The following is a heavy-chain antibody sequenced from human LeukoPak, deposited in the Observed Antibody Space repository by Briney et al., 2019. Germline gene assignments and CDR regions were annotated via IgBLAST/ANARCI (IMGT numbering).Heavy chain of an antibody. CDR1: GYTFNDYF. D-gene: IGHD3-3*01. Sequence: ASVKVSCKVSGYTFNDYFIHWVRQAPGQGLEWMGWIIPKSGNTGYAQKFQGRVTITRNTSISTAYMELSSLRSEDTAVYYCARGAPYDFWSGYYHIQSFDYWGQGTLVTVSS. J-gene: IGHJ4*02. CDR2: IIPKSGNT. CDR3: ARGAPYDFWSGYYHIQSFDY. V-gene: IGHV1-8*03.